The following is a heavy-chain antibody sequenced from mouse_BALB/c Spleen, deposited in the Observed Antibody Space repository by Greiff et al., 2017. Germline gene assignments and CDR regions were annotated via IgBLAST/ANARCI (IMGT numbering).Heavy chain of an antibody. CDR2: INPSNGRT. CDR3: ARSHYGYDGAMDY. V-gene: IGHV1S81*02. D-gene: IGHD2-2*01. CDR1: GYTFTSYW. Sequence: QVQLQQPGAELVKPGASVKLSCKASGYTFTSYWMHWVKQRPGQGLEWIGEINPSNGRTNYNEKFKSKATLTVDKSSSTAYMQLSSLTSEDSAVYYCARSHYGYDGAMDYWGQGTSVTVSS. J-gene: IGHJ4*01.